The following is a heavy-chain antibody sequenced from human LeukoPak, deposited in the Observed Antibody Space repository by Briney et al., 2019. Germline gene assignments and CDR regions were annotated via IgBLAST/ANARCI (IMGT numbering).Heavy chain of an antibody. CDR1: GFTFSSYA. V-gene: IGHV3-23*01. D-gene: IGHD2-15*01. J-gene: IGHJ4*02. CDR3: AKRALGYCSGGSCYSGHFDY. Sequence: PGGSLRLSCAASGFTFSSYAMSWVRQAPGKGLEWVSAISGSGGSTYYADSVKGRFTISRDNSKNTLYLQMNSQRAEDTAVYYCAKRALGYCSGGSCYSGHFDYWGQGTLVTVSS. CDR2: ISGSGGST.